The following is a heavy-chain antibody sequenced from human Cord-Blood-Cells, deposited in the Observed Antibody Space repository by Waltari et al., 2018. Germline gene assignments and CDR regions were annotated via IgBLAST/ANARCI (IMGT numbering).Heavy chain of an antibody. CDR2: IYPGDSDT. CDR1: GYSSTRDC. Sequence: EAQLVQSGADVKKPGASLQISCKGPGYSSTRDCNRWLRQMPGKGLVWRGIIYPGDSDTRYSPSFQGQVTISADKSISTAYLQWSSLKASDTAMYYCARHDTNYYDSSGYYPYAFDIWGQGTMVTVSS. CDR3: ARHDTNYYDSSGYYPYAFDI. V-gene: IGHV5-51*01. J-gene: IGHJ3*02. D-gene: IGHD3-22*01.